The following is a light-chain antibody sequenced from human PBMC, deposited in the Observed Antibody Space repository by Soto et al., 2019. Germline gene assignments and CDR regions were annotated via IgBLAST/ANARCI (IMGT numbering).Light chain of an antibody. CDR3: LQYDNWPPWT. J-gene: IGKJ1*01. CDR1: QSVSGN. CDR2: GAS. V-gene: IGKV3-15*01. Sequence: EVVLTHSPAALSVSPGERVTLSCTASQSVSGNLAWYQQKPGQAPRLLIHGASTRATDIPARFSGSGSGTEFTLTLTSLQSEDFALYYCLQYDNWPPWTFGQGTKVDIK.